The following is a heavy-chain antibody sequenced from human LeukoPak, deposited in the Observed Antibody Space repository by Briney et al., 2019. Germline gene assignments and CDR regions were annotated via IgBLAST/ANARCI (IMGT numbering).Heavy chain of an antibody. V-gene: IGHV4-38-2*02. D-gene: IGHD6-19*01. Sequence: PSETLSLTCTVSGYSISGGYYWGWIRQPPGKGLEWIGTIFQSVSTYYNPSLKSRVTTSVDTSKNQFSLKLSSVTAVDTAVYYCARNNSNGFDFWSQGTLVTVSS. J-gene: IGHJ4*02. CDR1: GYSISGGYY. CDR3: ARNNSNGFDF. CDR2: IFQSVST.